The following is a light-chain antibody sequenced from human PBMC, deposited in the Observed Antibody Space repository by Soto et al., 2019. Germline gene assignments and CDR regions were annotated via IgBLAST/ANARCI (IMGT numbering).Light chain of an antibody. CDR3: QQYKNWPL. CDR1: HSVNSH. Sequence: MMMTPSPAPMSVSPGERVTLPFRTSHSVNSHVAWYQQKPGQAPRLLLYGASTRATGIPVRFSGSGFGTEFTLTISSLQSEDFAVYYCQQYKNWPLFGQGTRLEIK. CDR2: GAS. J-gene: IGKJ5*01. V-gene: IGKV3-15*01.